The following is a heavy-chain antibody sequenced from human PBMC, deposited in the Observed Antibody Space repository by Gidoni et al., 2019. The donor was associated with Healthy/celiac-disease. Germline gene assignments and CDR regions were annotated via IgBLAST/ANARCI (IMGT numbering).Heavy chain of an antibody. CDR2: INHSGST. CDR1: GGSFSGYY. CDR3: AREGYYYYDSSGYYSC. J-gene: IGHJ4*02. D-gene: IGHD3-22*01. V-gene: IGHV4-34*01. Sequence: QVQLQQWGAGLLKPSETLSLTCAVYGGSFSGYYWSWIRQPPGKGLEWIGEINHSGSTNYNPSLKSRVTISVDTSKNQFSLKLSSVTAADTAVYYCAREGYYYYDSSGYYSCWGQGTLVTVSS.